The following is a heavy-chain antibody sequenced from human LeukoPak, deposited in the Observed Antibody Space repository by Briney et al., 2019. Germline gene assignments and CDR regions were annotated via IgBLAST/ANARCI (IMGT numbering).Heavy chain of an antibody. CDR2: IYYSGST. D-gene: IGHD3/OR15-3a*01. Sequence: PSETLSLTCTVSAGSISSYYWTWIRQPPGKGLEWIGYIYYSGSTNYNPSPKSRVAISLDTSKNQFSLKLSSVTAADTAIYYCARGRPDFWTNFYTYFFDSWGQGTLVTVSS. CDR3: ARGRPDFWTNFYTYFFDS. J-gene: IGHJ4*02. V-gene: IGHV4-59*01. CDR1: AGSISSYY.